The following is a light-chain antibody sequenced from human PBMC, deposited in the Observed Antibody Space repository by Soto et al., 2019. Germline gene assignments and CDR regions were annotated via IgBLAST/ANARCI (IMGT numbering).Light chain of an antibody. Sequence: DIQMTQSPSSLSASVGDRVTITCRASQSISSYLNWYQQKPGKAPKLLIYAASSLQSGVPSRFSGSGSGTDFTLTISSLQPDSFATYYCQPSYSTPYTFGQGTKLESK. V-gene: IGKV1-39*01. J-gene: IGKJ2*01. CDR3: QPSYSTPYT. CDR2: AAS. CDR1: QSISSY.